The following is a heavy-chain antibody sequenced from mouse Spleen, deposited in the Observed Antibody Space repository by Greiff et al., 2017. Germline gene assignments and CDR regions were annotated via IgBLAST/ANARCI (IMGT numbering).Heavy chain of an antibody. J-gene: IGHJ2*01. CDR2: ISSGGSYT. D-gene: IGHD4-1*01. V-gene: IGHV5-9*02. CDR1: GFAFSSYD. Sequence: EVQLVESGGGLVKPGGSLKLSCAASGFAFSSYDMSWVRQTPEKRLEWVATISSGGSYTYYPDSVKGRFTISRDNARNTLYLQMSSLRSEDTALYYCARQNWDFDYWGQGTTLTVSS. CDR3: ARQNWDFDY.